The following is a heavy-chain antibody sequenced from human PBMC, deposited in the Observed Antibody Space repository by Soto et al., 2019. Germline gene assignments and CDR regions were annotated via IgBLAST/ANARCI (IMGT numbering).Heavy chain of an antibody. V-gene: IGHV3-7*03. CDR2: INRRGSEA. J-gene: IGHJ4*02. D-gene: IGHD1-7*01. CDR3: VRGTPTPGLDY. CDR1: AFVLRDYP. Sequence: EVQLVESGGGLVQPGGSLRLSCVASAFVLRDYPMNWVRQAPGKGLEWVANINRRGSEANYAASVRGRFTISRDNARNLLYLQMNSLRADDTAVYVCVRGTPTPGLDYWGQGTLVTVSS.